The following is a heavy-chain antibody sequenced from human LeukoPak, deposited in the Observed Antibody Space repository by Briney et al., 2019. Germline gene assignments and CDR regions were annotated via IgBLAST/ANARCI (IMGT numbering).Heavy chain of an antibody. V-gene: IGHV3-15*01. Sequence: GGSLRLSCAASGLNFSSRWMNWVRQAPGMGLEWVGRIKSKTSGGTTDYAAPVEGRFTISRDDSKNTLFLQMNSLKTEDTAFYYCTTYMAARPDNFGFWGQGTLVTVSS. J-gene: IGHJ4*02. CDR2: IKSKTSGGTT. D-gene: IGHD6-6*01. CDR1: GLNFSSRW. CDR3: TTYMAARPDNFGF.